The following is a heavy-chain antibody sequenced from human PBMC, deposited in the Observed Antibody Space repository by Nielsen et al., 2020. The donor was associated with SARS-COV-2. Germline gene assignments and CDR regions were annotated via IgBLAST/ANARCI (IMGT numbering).Heavy chain of an antibody. CDR1: GGSISSYY. CDR3: AREPRSGFYYYYYMDV. CDR2: IYYSGST. Sequence: SETLSLTCTVSGGSISSYYWSWIRQHPGKGLEWIGYIYYSGSTYYNPSLKSRVTISVDTSKNQFSLKLSSVTAADTAVYYCAREPRSGFYYYYYMDVWGKGTTVTVSS. V-gene: IGHV4-59*06. J-gene: IGHJ6*03. D-gene: IGHD3-3*01.